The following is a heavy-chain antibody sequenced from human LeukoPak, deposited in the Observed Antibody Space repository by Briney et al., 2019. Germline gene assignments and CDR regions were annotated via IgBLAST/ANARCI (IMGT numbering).Heavy chain of an antibody. CDR3: ARDGGVGCSGGSCYVG. CDR2: IYTGGST. Sequence: SQTLSLTCTVSGGSISSGSYYWSWIRQPAGKGLEWIGRIYTGGSTNYNPSLKSRVTISVDTSKNQFSLKLSSVTAADTAVYYCARDGGVGCSGGSCYVGWGQGTLVTVSS. CDR1: GGSISSGSYY. D-gene: IGHD2-15*01. V-gene: IGHV4-61*02. J-gene: IGHJ4*02.